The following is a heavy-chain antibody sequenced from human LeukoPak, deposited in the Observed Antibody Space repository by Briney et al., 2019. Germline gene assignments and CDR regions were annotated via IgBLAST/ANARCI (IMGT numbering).Heavy chain of an antibody. CDR2: IDPSDSST. V-gene: IGHV5-10-1*01. Sequence: GESLRISCKASGFTFTSYWISWVRQMPGKGLEWMGRIDPSDSSTNYSPSFQGHVTISAGQSITTAYLQWTSLKAPDTAMYYCARHVYYDSRRGLDCWGQGSLVTVSS. J-gene: IGHJ4*02. CDR1: GFTFTSYW. D-gene: IGHD3-22*01. CDR3: ARHVYYDSRRGLDC.